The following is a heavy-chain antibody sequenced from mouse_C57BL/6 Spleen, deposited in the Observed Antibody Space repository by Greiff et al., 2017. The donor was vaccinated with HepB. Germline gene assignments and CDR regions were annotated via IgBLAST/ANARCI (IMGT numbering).Heavy chain of an antibody. V-gene: IGHV10-1*01. D-gene: IGHD5-1*01. CDR2: IRSKSNNYAT. J-gene: IGHJ4*01. Sequence: EVQLVESGGGLVQPKGSLKLSCAASGFSLNTYAMNWVRQAHGKGLEWVARIRSKSNNYATYYAVSVKDRFTISRDDSDSMLYLHMNNLKTEDTAMYDCVRQEGFRTRFWYAMDYWGQGTSVTVSS. CDR3: VRQEGFRTRFWYAMDY. CDR1: GFSLNTYA.